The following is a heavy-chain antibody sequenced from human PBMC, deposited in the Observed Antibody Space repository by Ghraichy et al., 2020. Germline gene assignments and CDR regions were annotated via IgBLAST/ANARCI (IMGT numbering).Heavy chain of an antibody. CDR3: GNGRCLFEP. J-gene: IGHJ5*02. D-gene: IGHD4/OR15-4a*01. Sequence: GGSLRLSCAASGFTVRSNYMTWVRQAPGKGLEWVSFIYSGGSTYYADSLKGRFTITRNNSTNTLYLQMNSRRAADTAVYYCGNGRCLFEPWGQGALFTVSS. V-gene: IGHV3-66*01. CDR1: GFTVRSNY. CDR2: IYSGGST.